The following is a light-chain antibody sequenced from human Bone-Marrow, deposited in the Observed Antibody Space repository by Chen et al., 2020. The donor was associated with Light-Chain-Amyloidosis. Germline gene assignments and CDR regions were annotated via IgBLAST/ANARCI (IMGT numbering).Light chain of an antibody. CDR1: NSDVGGYNS. V-gene: IGLV2-14*01. CDR2: DVT. Sequence: SALTQPASVSGSPGQSITISCTGTNSDVGGYNSVSWYQQHPGKAPKVMIYDVTNRPSGVSNRFSGSKSGNTASLTISGLQAEDEADYFCSSYSSSSSRVFGGGTKVTVL. CDR3: SSYSSSSSRV. J-gene: IGLJ3*02.